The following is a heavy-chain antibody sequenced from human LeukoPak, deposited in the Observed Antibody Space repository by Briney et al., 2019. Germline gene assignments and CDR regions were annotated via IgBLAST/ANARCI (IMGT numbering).Heavy chain of an antibody. CDR3: ARGAEMATIRNFDY. Sequence: GASVKVSCKASGGTFSSYAISWVRQAPGQGLEWMGGIIPIFGTANYAQKFQGRVTITADESTSTAYMELSSLRSEDTAVYYCARGAEMATIRNFDYWGQGTLVTVSS. J-gene: IGHJ4*02. CDR1: GGTFSSYA. CDR2: IIPIFGTA. D-gene: IGHD5-24*01. V-gene: IGHV1-69*13.